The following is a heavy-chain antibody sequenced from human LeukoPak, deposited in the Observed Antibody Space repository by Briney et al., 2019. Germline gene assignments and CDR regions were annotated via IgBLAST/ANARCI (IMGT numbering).Heavy chain of an antibody. CDR3: ARHRHYSGSSSDP. CDR1: GGSISNSLYF. V-gene: IGHV4-39*01. Sequence: SETLSLTCTVSGGSISNSLYFCGWIRQPPGKGLEWIGSIYYSGSTYYNPSLKSRVTISVDTSKNHFSLKLSSVTAADTSVYYCARHRHYSGSSSDPWGQGSLLTV. J-gene: IGHJ5*02. D-gene: IGHD1-26*01. CDR2: IYYSGST.